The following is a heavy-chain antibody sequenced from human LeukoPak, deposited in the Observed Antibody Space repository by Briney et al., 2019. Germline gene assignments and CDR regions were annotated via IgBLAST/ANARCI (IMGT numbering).Heavy chain of an antibody. D-gene: IGHD6-13*01. V-gene: IGHV3-23*01. CDR2: ISGSGGST. J-gene: IGHJ1*01. Sequence: GGSLRLSCAASGFTFSSYGMHWVRQAPGKGLEWVPAISGSGGSTYYADSVKGRFTISRDNSKNTLYLQMNSLGAEDTAVYYCAKEGIAAVTFQHWGQGTLVTVSS. CDR3: AKEGIAAVTFQH. CDR1: GFTFSSYG.